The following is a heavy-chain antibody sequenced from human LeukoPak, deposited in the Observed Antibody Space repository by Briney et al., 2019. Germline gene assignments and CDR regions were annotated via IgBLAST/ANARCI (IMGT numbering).Heavy chain of an antibody. D-gene: IGHD7-27*01. J-gene: IGHJ3*02. CDR2: IWYDGSNK. CDR3: ARDAIWGFDAFDI. Sequence: PGGSLRLSCAASGFTFSSYGMHGVRQAPGKGLEWVAVIWYDGSNKYYADSVKGRFTISRDNSKNTLYLQMNSLRAEDTAVYYCARDAIWGFDAFDIWGQGTMVTVSS. V-gene: IGHV3-33*01. CDR1: GFTFSSYG.